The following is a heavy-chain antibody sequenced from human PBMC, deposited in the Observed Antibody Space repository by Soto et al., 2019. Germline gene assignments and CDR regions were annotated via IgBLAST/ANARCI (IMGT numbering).Heavy chain of an antibody. V-gene: IGHV3-33*01. CDR3: ARGLYGDYVGY. Sequence: QVQLVESGGGVVQPGRSLRLSCAASGFTFSSYGMHWVRQAPGKGLEGVADIWYDGSNKYYADSVKGRFTVSRDNSKNSLYLQMHSLRAEDTAVSSCARGLYGDYVGYWGQGTRVAVSS. CDR2: IWYDGSNK. J-gene: IGHJ4*02. CDR1: GFTFSSYG. D-gene: IGHD4-17*01.